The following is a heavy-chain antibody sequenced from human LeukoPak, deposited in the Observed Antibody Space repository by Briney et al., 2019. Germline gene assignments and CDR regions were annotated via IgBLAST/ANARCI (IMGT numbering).Heavy chain of an antibody. CDR3: ARDSIAVAGTFDY. Sequence: PGGSLRLSCAASGFTFSDYYMSWIRQAPGKGLEWVSYISSSGSTIYYADSVKGRFTISRDNAKSSLYLQMNSLRAEDTAVYYCARDSIAVAGTFDYWGQGTLVTVSS. D-gene: IGHD6-19*01. V-gene: IGHV3-11*04. J-gene: IGHJ4*02. CDR1: GFTFSDYY. CDR2: ISSSGSTI.